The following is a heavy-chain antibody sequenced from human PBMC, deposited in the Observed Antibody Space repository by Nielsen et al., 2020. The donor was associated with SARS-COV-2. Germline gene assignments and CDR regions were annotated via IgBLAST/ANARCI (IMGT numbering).Heavy chain of an antibody. D-gene: IGHD2-15*01. J-gene: IGHJ6*02. V-gene: IGHV3-7*03. CDR1: GFTFSSYW. Sequence: GGLRLSCAASGFTFSSYWMSWVRQAPGKGLEWVANIKQDGSEKYYVDSVKGRFTISRDNAKNSLYLQMNSLRAEDTAVYYCARDLYCSGGSCYSHGMDVWGQGTTVTVSS. CDR2: IKQDGSEK. CDR3: ARDLYCSGGSCYSHGMDV.